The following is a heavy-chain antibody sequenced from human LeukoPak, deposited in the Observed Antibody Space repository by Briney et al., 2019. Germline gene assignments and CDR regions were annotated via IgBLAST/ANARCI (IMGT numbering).Heavy chain of an antibody. Sequence: GGSLRLSCAASESIVSGNYMAWVRQAPGKGLEWLSVIYTGGGTYYADSVKGRFTISRDTSKTTVYLQMNSLRGDDTAIYYCAHYDFWSGHALDIWGQGTMVTVSS. CDR2: IYTGGGT. CDR3: AHYDFWSGHALDI. J-gene: IGHJ3*02. D-gene: IGHD3-3*01. V-gene: IGHV3-66*01. CDR1: ESIVSGNY.